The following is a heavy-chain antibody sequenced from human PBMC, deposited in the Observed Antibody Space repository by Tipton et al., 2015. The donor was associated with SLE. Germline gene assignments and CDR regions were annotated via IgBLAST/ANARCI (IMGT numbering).Heavy chain of an antibody. D-gene: IGHD4-17*01. Sequence: TLSLTCTVSGGSISSYYWSWIRQPAGKGLEWVGRIYTSGSTNYNPSLKSRVTMSLDTSKNQFSLHLNSMTAADTAVYYCARGGLTTVTTDDAYDIWGQGTMVTVSS. CDR1: GGSISSYY. CDR3: ARGGLTTVTTDDAYDI. J-gene: IGHJ3*02. V-gene: IGHV4-4*07. CDR2: IYTSGST.